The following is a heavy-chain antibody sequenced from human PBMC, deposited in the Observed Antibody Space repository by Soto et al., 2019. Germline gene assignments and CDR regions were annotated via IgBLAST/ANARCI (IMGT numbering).Heavy chain of an antibody. D-gene: IGHD4-17*01. J-gene: IGHJ2*01. CDR3: ARVEGDYGDHSLYWYFDL. CDR2: ISYDGSNK. CDR1: GFTFSSYA. V-gene: IGHV3-30-3*01. Sequence: QVQLVESGGGVVQPGRSLRLSCAASGFTFSSYAMHWVRQAPGKGLEWVAVISYDGSNKYYADSVKGRFTISRDNSKNTLYLQMNSLRAEDTAVYYCARVEGDYGDHSLYWYFDLWGRGTLVSVSS.